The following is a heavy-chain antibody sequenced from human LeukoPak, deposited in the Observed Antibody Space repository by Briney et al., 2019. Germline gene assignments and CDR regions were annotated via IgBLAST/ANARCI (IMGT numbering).Heavy chain of an antibody. D-gene: IGHD3-22*01. Sequence: PGGSLRLSCAASGFTFSSYGMHWVRQAPGKGPEWVAVIWYDGSNKYYADSVKGRFTISRDNSKNTLYLQMNSLRAEDTAVYYCAKDLGRYYYDSSGYLFDYWGQGTLVTVSS. J-gene: IGHJ4*02. CDR1: GFTFSSYG. CDR2: IWYDGSNK. V-gene: IGHV3-33*06. CDR3: AKDLGRYYYDSSGYLFDY.